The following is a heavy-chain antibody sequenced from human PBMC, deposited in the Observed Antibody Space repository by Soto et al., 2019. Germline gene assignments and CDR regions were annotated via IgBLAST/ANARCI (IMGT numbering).Heavy chain of an antibody. CDR2: ITSSSSTI. V-gene: IGHV3-48*01. CDR3: ARDGRNGYDDY. J-gene: IGHJ4*02. CDR1: GFTFGIYS. D-gene: IGHD5-12*01. Sequence: EVQLVESGGGLVQPGGSLRLSCAASGFTFGIYSMNWIRQAPGKGLGWVSYITSSSSTIYYADSVKGRFTISRDNDENSLYLQMNSLRAEDTAVYYCARDGRNGYDDYWGQGILVTVSS.